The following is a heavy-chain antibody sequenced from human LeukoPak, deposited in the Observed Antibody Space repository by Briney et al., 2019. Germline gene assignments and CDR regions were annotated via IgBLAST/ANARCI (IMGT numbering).Heavy chain of an antibody. V-gene: IGHV3-30*18. CDR1: GFTFSTYG. D-gene: IGHD3-22*01. J-gene: IGHJ4*02. CDR2: ISYDESNK. CDR3: AKPTYYSSDPFDY. Sequence: GRSLRLSCAASGFTFSTYGMHRVRQAPGEGLEWVALISYDESNKYYADSVKGRFTISRDNSKNTLYLQMNSLRAEDTAVYYCAKPTYYSSDPFDYWGQGTLVTVSS.